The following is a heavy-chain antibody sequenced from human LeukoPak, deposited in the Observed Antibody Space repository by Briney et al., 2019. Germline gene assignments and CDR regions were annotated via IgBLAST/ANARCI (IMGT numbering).Heavy chain of an antibody. CDR2: INHSGST. V-gene: IGHV4-34*01. J-gene: IGHJ4*02. D-gene: IGHD3-22*01. Sequence: SETLSLTCAVYGGSFSGYYWSWIRQPPGKGLEWIGEINHSGSTNYNPSLKSRVTISVDTSKNQFSLKLSSVTAADTAVYYCARVSFYDSGGYAYYFDYWGQGTLVTVSS. CDR1: GGSFSGYY. CDR3: ARVSFYDSGGYAYYFDY.